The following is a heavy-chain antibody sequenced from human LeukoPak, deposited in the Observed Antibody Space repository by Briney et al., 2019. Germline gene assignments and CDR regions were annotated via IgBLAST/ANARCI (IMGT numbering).Heavy chain of an antibody. V-gene: IGHV1-8*01. Sequence: ASVKVSCKASGYTFTSYDINWVRQATGQGLEWMGWMNPNSGNTGYAQRFQGRVTMTRNTSISTAYMELSSLRSEDTAVYYCARGKWPLYSYGHEYNWFDPWGQGTLVTVSS. CDR3: ARGKWPLYSYGHEYNWFDP. CDR2: MNPNSGNT. D-gene: IGHD5-18*01. J-gene: IGHJ5*02. CDR1: GYTFTSYD.